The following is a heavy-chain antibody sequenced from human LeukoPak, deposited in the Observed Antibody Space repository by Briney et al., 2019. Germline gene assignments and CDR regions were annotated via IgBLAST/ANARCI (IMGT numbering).Heavy chain of an antibody. Sequence: ASVKVSCKGSGYNFSGYYMHWVRQAPGQGLEWMGWINPNSGGTNYVQKFQGRVTMTRDTSISTAYMELSRLRSDDTAVYYCARVNSGYVGAFDYWGQGTLVTVSS. V-gene: IGHV1-2*02. D-gene: IGHD3-10*01. CDR3: ARVNSGYVGAFDY. CDR2: INPNSGGT. J-gene: IGHJ4*02. CDR1: GYNFSGYY.